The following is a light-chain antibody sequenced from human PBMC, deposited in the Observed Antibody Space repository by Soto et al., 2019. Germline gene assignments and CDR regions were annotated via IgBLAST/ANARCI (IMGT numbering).Light chain of an antibody. CDR1: QDISRY. CDR3: QQYDQLPIT. V-gene: IGKV1-33*01. Sequence: DIQMTQSASSLPASVGDSVNISCQASQDISRYLNWIQQEPGKAPKLLIYDVFNVKTGVPSRFSGRGSGPDFTLIISNLQPEDFATYYCQQYDQLPITFGGGTKVDI. J-gene: IGKJ4*01. CDR2: DVF.